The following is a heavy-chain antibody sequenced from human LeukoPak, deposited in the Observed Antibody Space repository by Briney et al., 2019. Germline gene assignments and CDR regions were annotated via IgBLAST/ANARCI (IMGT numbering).Heavy chain of an antibody. V-gene: IGHV3-74*01. D-gene: IGHD3-22*01. CDR3: ARGDPYYYDSSGYPPSVVFVY. CDR1: GFTFSSYW. J-gene: IGHJ4*02. CDR2: INRDGSST. Sequence: GGSLRLSCAASGFTFSSYWMHWVRQGPGKGLVWVSRINRDGSSTSYADSVKGRFTISRDNAKNTLYLQMNGLRAEDTAEYYRARGDPYYYDSSGYPPSVVFVYWGQGALVAVSS.